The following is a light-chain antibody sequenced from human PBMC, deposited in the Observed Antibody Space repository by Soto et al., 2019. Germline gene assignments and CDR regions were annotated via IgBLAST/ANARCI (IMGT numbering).Light chain of an antibody. V-gene: IGLV2-23*02. J-gene: IGLJ3*02. CDR2: EVS. CDR3: CSYAGSSTWV. Sequence: QSVLTQPASVSGSPGQSITISCTGTSSDVGSYNLVSWYQQHPGKAPKVMIYEVSKRPSGVSNRFSGSKSGNTASLTISGLQAEYEADYYCCSYAGSSTWVFGGGTKVTVL. CDR1: SSDVGSYNL.